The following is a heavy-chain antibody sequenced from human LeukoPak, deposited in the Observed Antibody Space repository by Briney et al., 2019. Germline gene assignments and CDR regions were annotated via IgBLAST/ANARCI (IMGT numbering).Heavy chain of an antibody. Sequence: GGSLRLSCAASGFTVSSYYMSWVRQAPGKGLEWVSLIYSGGSTYYADSVQGRFTISRDNSKNTLYLQMNSLRVEDTAVYYCARGGSSWYGAYYGMDVWGQGTTVTVSS. V-gene: IGHV3-66*01. D-gene: IGHD6-13*01. J-gene: IGHJ6*02. CDR3: ARGGSSWYGAYYGMDV. CDR2: IYSGGST. CDR1: GFTVSSYY.